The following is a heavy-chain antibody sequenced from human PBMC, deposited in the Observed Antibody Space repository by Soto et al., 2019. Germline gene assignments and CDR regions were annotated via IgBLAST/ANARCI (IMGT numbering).Heavy chain of an antibody. Sequence: PSETLSLTCTVSGGSISGYYWSWIRQPPGKGLEWIGYMYNTGSTVYNPSFKSRVTISVDTSKKQFSLKLNSVTAADTAVYYCARDLWGYCGTDCYPLDVWGQGTTVT. CDR3: ARDLWGYCGTDCYPLDV. CDR1: GGSISGYY. CDR2: MYNTGST. J-gene: IGHJ6*02. D-gene: IGHD2-21*02. V-gene: IGHV4-59*01.